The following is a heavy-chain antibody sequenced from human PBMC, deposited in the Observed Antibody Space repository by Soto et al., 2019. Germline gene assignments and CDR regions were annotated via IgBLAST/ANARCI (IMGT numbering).Heavy chain of an antibody. Sequence: GGSLRLSCAASGFTFSSYGMHWVRQAPGKGLEWVAVIWYDGSNKYYADSVKGRFTISRDNSKNTLYLQMNSLRAEDTAVYYCTRDHEPSIFCVVILSSGIDVAGKGTTVTV. CDR2: IWYDGSNK. D-gene: IGHD3-3*01. CDR3: TRDHEPSIFCVVILSSGIDV. V-gene: IGHV3-33*01. J-gene: IGHJ6*03. CDR1: GFTFSSYG.